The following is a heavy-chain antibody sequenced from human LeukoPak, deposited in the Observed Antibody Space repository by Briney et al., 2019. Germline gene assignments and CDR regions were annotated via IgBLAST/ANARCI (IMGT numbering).Heavy chain of an antibody. CDR2: IYHSGST. J-gene: IGHJ6*03. CDR3: ARASPGYDSSGYLQGYHYMDV. D-gene: IGHD3-22*01. V-gene: IGHV4-30-2*01. CDR1: GGSISSGGYS. Sequence: SETLSLTCAVSGGSISSGGYSWSWIRQPPGKGLEWIGYIYHSGSTYYNPSLKSRVTISVYRSKNQFSLKLSSVTAADTAVYYCARASPGYDSSGYLQGYHYMDVWGKGTTVTVSS.